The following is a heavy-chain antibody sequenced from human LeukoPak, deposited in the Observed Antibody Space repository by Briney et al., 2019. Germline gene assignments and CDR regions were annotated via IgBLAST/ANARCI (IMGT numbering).Heavy chain of an antibody. CDR2: INSDGSST. CDR1: GFTFSSYG. CDR3: AREVSGDPWYNWFDP. D-gene: IGHD4-17*01. Sequence: GGSLRLSCAASGFTFSSYGMHWVRQAPGKGLVWVSRINSDGSSTRYADSVKGRFTISRDNAKNTLYLQMNSLRAEDTAVYYCAREVSGDPWYNWFDPWGQGTLVTVSS. J-gene: IGHJ5*02. V-gene: IGHV3-74*01.